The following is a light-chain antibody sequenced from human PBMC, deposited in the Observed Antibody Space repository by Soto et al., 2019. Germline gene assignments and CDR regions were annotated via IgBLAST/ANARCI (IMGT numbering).Light chain of an antibody. CDR2: EGS. CDR3: CSYVASSTLV. J-gene: IGLJ3*02. V-gene: IGLV2-23*01. CDR1: STDVGRFDL. Sequence: QSVLTQPASVSGSPGQSITISCSGTSTDVGRFDLVSWYQQHPGKAPKLMIFEGSKRASGISNRFSGSTSGNTASLTISGLQAEDESDYFCCSYVASSTLVFGGGTKSPS.